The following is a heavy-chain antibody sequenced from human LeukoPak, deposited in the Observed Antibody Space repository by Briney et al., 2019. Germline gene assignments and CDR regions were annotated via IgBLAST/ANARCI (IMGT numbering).Heavy chain of an antibody. Sequence: TSETLSLTCTISAGSISSTDYYWGWIRQPPGKTLEWIGSMYYTGVTYYNPSLKSRVTISVSASKTHFSLKVTSVTAADTAVYYCTRHLSRSKDLWGQGTLVTVSS. CDR3: TRHLSRSKDL. CDR1: AGSISSTDYY. J-gene: IGHJ1*01. CDR2: MYYTGVT. V-gene: IGHV4-39*01. D-gene: IGHD3-16*02.